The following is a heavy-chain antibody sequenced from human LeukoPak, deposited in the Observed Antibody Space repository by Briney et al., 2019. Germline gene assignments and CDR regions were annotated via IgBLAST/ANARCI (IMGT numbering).Heavy chain of an antibody. CDR2: IYYSGST. CDR3: ARLGRHYYGSGSYRDY. D-gene: IGHD3-10*01. J-gene: IGHJ4*02. CDR1: GGSFSAYY. Sequence: SETLSLTCAVYGGSFSAYYWGWIRQPPGKGLEWIGSIYYSGSTYYNPSLKSRVTISVDTSKSQFSLKLSSVTAADTAVYYCARLGRHYYGSGSYRDYWGQGTLVTVSS. V-gene: IGHV4-34*01.